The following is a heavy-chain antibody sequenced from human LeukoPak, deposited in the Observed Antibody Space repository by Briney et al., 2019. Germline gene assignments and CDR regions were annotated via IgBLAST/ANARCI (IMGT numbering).Heavy chain of an antibody. CDR1: GGSISSYY. Sequence: SETLSLTCTVSGGSISSYYWSWIRQPPGKGLEWIGCIYYSGSTNYNPSLKSRVTISVDTSKNQFSLKLSSVTAADTAVYYCARGHKWFDPWGQGTLVTVSS. J-gene: IGHJ5*02. CDR2: IYYSGST. V-gene: IGHV4-59*01. CDR3: ARGHKWFDP.